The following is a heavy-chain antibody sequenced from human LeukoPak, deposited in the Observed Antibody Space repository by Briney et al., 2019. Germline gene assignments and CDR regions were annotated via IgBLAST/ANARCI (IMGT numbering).Heavy chain of an antibody. V-gene: IGHV3-64*01. CDR1: GFTFSSYD. Sequence: GGSLRLSCAACGFTFSSYDMHWDRQAPGKGLEYVSAISSNGGSTYYANSVKGRFTISRDNSKNTLYLQMGSLRAEDMAVYYCARVGITEDYYPDYWGQGTQVTVSS. J-gene: IGHJ4*02. CDR2: ISSNGGST. CDR3: ARVGITEDYYPDY. D-gene: IGHD3-16*01.